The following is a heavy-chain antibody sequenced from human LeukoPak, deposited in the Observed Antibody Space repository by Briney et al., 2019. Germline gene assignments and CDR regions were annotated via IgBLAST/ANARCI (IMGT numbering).Heavy chain of an antibody. CDR1: GGSFSGYY. CDR3: ARDERDWAFDI. Sequence: SETLSLTCAVYGGSFSGYYWSWIRQPPGKGLEWIGSIYHSGSTYYNPSLKSRVTISVDTSKNQFSLKLSSVTAADTAVYYCARDERDWAFDIWGQGTMVTVSS. J-gene: IGHJ3*02. V-gene: IGHV4-34*01. D-gene: IGHD3-9*01. CDR2: IYHSGST.